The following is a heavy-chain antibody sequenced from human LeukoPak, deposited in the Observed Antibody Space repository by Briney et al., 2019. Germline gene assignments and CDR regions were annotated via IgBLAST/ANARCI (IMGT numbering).Heavy chain of an antibody. Sequence: PSETLSLTCTVSGGSISSYFWSWIRQPPGKGLEWIGYIYDSGSTNYNPSFKSRVTISVDTPKNRFSLKLSSVTAADTAVYYCASGYSSGWYGVWGQGTLVTVSS. CDR3: ASGYSSGWYGV. J-gene: IGHJ4*02. CDR1: GGSISSYF. V-gene: IGHV4-59*08. CDR2: IYDSGST. D-gene: IGHD6-19*01.